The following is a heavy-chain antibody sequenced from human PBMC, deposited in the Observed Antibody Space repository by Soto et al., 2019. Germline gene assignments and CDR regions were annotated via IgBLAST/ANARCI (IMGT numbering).Heavy chain of an antibody. CDR2: IYWDDDK. CDR1: GFSLSTAGKS. V-gene: IGHV2-5*02. CDR3: AHSRGDGDYFPY. J-gene: IGHJ4*02. Sequence: QITLKESGPTLVKPTQTLTLTCTFSGFSLSTAGKSVAWIRQPPGKALEWLSVIYWDDDKRYSPSLKSRLTIAKDPSKNQVVLKMTNMDPLDTGNYYCAHSRGDGDYFPYWGQGTLVSVSS. D-gene: IGHD3-16*01.